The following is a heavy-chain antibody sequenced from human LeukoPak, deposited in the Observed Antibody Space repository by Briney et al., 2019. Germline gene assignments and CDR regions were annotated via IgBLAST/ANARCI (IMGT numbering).Heavy chain of an antibody. V-gene: IGHV1-69*04. CDR1: GGTFSSYT. J-gene: IGHJ5*02. Sequence: SVKVSCKASGGTFSSYTISWVRQAPGQGLEWMGRIIPILGIANYAQKFQGRVTITADKSTSTAYMELSSLRSEDTAVYYCARDLYCSSTSCLGGAVWFDPWGQGTLVTVSS. CDR2: IIPILGIA. D-gene: IGHD2-2*01. CDR3: ARDLYCSSTSCLGGAVWFDP.